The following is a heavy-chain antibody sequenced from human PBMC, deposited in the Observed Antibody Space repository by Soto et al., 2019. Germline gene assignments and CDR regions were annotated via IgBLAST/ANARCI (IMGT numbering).Heavy chain of an antibody. CDR1: GYTFASYS. CDR3: ARDHNFGFILYAMDV. V-gene: IGHV1-46*01. CDR2: INPSSGRT. D-gene: IGHD2-15*01. Sequence: ASVKVSCKASGYTFASYSMHWVRQAPGQGLEWMGIINPSSGRTSYAQNFQGRVTMTSDTSTSIVYMEMSSLKSEDTAVYYCARDHNFGFILYAMDVWRQGTTVTVSS. J-gene: IGHJ6*02.